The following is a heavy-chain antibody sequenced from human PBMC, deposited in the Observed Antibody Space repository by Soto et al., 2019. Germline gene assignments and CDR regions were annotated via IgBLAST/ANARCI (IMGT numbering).Heavy chain of an antibody. J-gene: IGHJ6*02. CDR2: IIPIFGTA. V-gene: IGHV1-69*01. Sequence: QVQLVQSGAEVKKPGSSVKVSCKACGGTFSSYAISWVRQAPGQGLEWMGGIIPIFGTANYAQKFQGRVTITADESTSTAYMELSSLRSEDTAVYYCARRTGTTGTTSASYYYYGMDVWGQGTTVTVSS. CDR1: GGTFSSYA. D-gene: IGHD1-1*01. CDR3: ARRTGTTGTTSASYYYYGMDV.